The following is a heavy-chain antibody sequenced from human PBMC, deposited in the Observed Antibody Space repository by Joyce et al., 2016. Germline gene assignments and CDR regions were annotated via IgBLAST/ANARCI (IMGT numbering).Heavy chain of an antibody. CDR3: ARDAGFGLDALDI. CDR2: TVYRSKWYN. CDR1: GDFVTSNSAA. D-gene: IGHD3/OR15-3a*01. Sequence: QVQLQQSGPGLVKPSQILSLTCDISGDFVTSNSAAWNWIRQSPSRGLEWLGRTVYRSKWYNDYAVSVRSRISINPDTSKNLFSLHLNSVTPEDTAVYYCARDAGFGLDALDIWGQGTMVTVSS. J-gene: IGHJ3*02. V-gene: IGHV6-1*01.